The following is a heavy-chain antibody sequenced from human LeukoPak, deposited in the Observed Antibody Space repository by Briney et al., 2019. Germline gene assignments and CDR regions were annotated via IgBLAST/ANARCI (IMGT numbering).Heavy chain of an antibody. V-gene: IGHV3-53*01. J-gene: IGHJ6*03. D-gene: IGHD4-23*01. CDR2: IYSGGST. CDR3: ARDSYYGGNSGYSYYYMDV. CDR1: GFTVSSNY. Sequence: PGGSLRLSCAASGFTVSSNYMSWVRQAPGKGLEWVSVIYSGGSTYYADSVKGRFTISRDNSKNTLYLQMNSLRAEDTAVYYCARDSYYGGNSGYSYYYMDVWGKGTTVTVSS.